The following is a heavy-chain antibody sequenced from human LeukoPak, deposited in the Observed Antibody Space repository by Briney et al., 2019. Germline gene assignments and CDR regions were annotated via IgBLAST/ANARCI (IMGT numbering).Heavy chain of an antibody. J-gene: IGHJ5*02. D-gene: IGHD1-1*01. CDR2: IYYSGTT. Sequence: SETLSLTCTVSGDSISSHYWSWIRQPPGKGLEWIGYIYYSGTTNYNRPFKRRVAISVETTKNQISLEVNSVTAADTAVYYSAREKLEVRPRGFDTWGQGTLVTVSS. V-gene: IGHV4-59*11. CDR3: AREKLEVRPRGFDT. CDR1: GDSISSHY.